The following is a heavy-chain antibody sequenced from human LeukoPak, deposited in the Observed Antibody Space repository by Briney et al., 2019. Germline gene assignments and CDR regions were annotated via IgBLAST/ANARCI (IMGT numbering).Heavy chain of an antibody. CDR2: IIPIFGTA. J-gene: IGHJ6*03. CDR3: ARGRSGSYYYYYYYMDV. V-gene: IGHV1-69*05. CDR1: GGTFSSYA. Sequence: SVKVSCKASGGTFSSYAISWVRQTPGQGLEWMGGIIPIFGTANYAQKFQGRVTITTDESTSTAYMELSSLRSEDTAVYYCARGRSGSYYYYYYYMDVWGKGTTVTVSS. D-gene: IGHD1-26*01.